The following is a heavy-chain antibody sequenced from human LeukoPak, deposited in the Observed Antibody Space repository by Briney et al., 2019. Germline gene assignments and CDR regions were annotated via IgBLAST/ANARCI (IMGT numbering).Heavy chain of an antibody. J-gene: IGHJ4*02. D-gene: IGHD5/OR15-5a*01. CDR3: ARISSLNYYFDY. Sequence: GGSLRLSCAASGFTVSSNYMSWVRQAPGKGLEWVSVIYSGGSIYYADSVKGRFTFSRDNSKNTLYLQMNSLRAEDTAVYYCARISSLNYYFDYWGQGTLVTVSS. CDR1: GFTVSSNY. CDR2: IYSGGSI. V-gene: IGHV3-66*01.